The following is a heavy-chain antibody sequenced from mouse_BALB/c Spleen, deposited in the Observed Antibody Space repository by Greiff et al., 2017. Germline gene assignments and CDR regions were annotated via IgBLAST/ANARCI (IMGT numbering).Heavy chain of an antibody. V-gene: IGHV1S81*02. Sequence: QVQLQQSGAELAKPGASVKMSCKASGYTFTSYWMHWVKQRPGQGLEWIGEINPSNGRTNYNEKFKSKATLTVDKSSSTAYMQLSSLTSEDSAVYYCARAGIDYWGQGTTLTVSS. CDR1: GYTFTSYW. J-gene: IGHJ2*01. CDR2: INPSNGRT. CDR3: ARAGIDY.